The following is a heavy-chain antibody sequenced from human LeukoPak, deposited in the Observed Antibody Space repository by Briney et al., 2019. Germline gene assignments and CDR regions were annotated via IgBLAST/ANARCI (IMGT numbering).Heavy chain of an antibody. CDR1: GFTFSSYW. V-gene: IGHV3-7*03. CDR2: IKQDGSEK. Sequence: GGSLRLSCAASGFTFSSYWMSWVRQAPGKGLEWVANIKQDGSEKYYVDSVKGRFTISRDNAKKSLYLQMNSLRAEDTAVYYCARYRSGNDKLATTISDYWGQGTLVTVSS. D-gene: IGHD5-12*01. J-gene: IGHJ4*02. CDR3: ARYRSGNDKLATTISDY.